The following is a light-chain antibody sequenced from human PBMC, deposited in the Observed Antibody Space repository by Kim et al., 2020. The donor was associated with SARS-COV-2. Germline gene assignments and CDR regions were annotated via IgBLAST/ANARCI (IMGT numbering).Light chain of an antibody. J-gene: IGLJ3*02. CDR3: NSRDSSGNHWV. V-gene: IGLV3-19*01. CDR1: SLRTYY. Sequence: ALGQTVRITCQGDSLRTYYASWYQQKPGQAPVLVLYGKNNRPSGIPDRFSGSSSGNTASLTITGAQAEDESDYYCNSRDSSGNHWVFGGGTKLTVL. CDR2: GKN.